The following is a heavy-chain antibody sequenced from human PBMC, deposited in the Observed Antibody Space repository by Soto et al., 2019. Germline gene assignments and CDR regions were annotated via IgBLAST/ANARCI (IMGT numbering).Heavy chain of an antibody. CDR2: ISYDGSNK. CDR3: ARDDGMNV. J-gene: IGHJ6*02. CDR1: GFTFSSYG. V-gene: IGHV3-30*03. Sequence: QVQLVESGGGVVQPGRSLRLSCAASGFTFSSYGMHWVRQAPGKGLEWVAVISYDGSNKYYADSVKGRFTISRDNSKNTLYLQMNSLRVEDTAVYYCARDDGMNVWGQGTTVTVSS.